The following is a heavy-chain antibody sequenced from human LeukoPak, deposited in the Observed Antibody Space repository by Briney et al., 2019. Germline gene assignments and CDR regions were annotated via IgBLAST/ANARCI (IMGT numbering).Heavy chain of an antibody. D-gene: IGHD2-21*02. CDR2: ISSSSTYI. CDR3: ARDLAVGDPNAFNI. CDR1: GFTFSRDS. J-gene: IGHJ3*02. V-gene: IGHV3-21*01. Sequence: GGSLRLSCAASGFTFSRDSMNWVRQAPGKGLEWVSSISSSSTYIFYADSVKGRFTISRDNARNSLYLQMNSLRAEDTAVYYCARDLAVGDPNAFNIWGQGTMVTVSS.